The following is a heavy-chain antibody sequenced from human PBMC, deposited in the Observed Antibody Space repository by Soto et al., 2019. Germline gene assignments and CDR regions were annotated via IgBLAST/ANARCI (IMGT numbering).Heavy chain of an antibody. CDR1: GCSIIISIYY. D-gene: IGHD3-22*01. J-gene: IGHJ5*02. CDR3: ARDAQPLAYYYDPNWFDP. Sequence: PSETLSLTCTGSGCSIIISIYYWGWIRQPPGKGLEWIGSIYYSGSTYYNPSLKSRVTISVDTSKNQFSLKLSSVTAEDTAVYYCARDAQPLAYYYDPNWFDPWGQGTLVTVSS. V-gene: IGHV4-39*02. CDR2: IYYSGST.